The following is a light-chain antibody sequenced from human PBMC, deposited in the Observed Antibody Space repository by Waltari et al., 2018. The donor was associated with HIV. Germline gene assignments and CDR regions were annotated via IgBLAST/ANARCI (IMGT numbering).Light chain of an antibody. CDR1: SLPKEY. J-gene: IGLJ3*02. V-gene: IGLV3-25*03. Sequence: SYDLTQPPSVSVSPGQTARITCSGDSLPKEYVQWYQHKPGQAPVLLRYKDIKRPSGIPERFSGSTSGTTVTLTISGVQAEDEADYYCQSADTTAWVFGGGTKLTVL. CDR3: QSADTTAWV. CDR2: KDI.